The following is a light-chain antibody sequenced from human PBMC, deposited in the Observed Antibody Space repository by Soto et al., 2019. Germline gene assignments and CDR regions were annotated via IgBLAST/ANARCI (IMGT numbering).Light chain of an antibody. J-gene: IGKJ5*01. CDR1: QSVGSN. CDR2: GSS. Sequence: DIVMTQSPATLPVSPGERATLSCRASQSVGSNLAWFQQKPGQAPRLLIYGSSTRATGVPARFSGSGSGADFTLTISNLQSEDFAVYYCQQYTNWPPITFGQGTRLDI. V-gene: IGKV3-15*01. CDR3: QQYTNWPPIT.